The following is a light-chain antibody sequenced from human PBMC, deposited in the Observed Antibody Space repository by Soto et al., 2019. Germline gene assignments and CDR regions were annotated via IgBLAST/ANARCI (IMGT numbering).Light chain of an antibody. V-gene: IGKV3-20*01. CDR3: QQYERSPTT. J-gene: IGKJ4*01. CDR2: GAS. Sequence: EIVLTQSPGTLSLSPGERATLSCRASQSVSSTYLAWYQQKPGQAPSLLIYGASRRATGIPDRSSGSGSGTDFTLTISRLEPEDFAVYYCQQYERSPTTFGGGTKVEIK. CDR1: QSVSSTY.